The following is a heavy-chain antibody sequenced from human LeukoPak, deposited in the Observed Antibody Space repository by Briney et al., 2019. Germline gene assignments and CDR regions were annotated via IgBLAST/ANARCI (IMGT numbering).Heavy chain of an antibody. CDR3: AKGYYDYVWGSYYFDY. Sequence: GGSLRLSCAASGFTFSSYAMSWVRQAPGKGLEWVSAISGSGGSTYYADSVKGRFTISRDNSRDTLYLQMNSLRAGDTALYYCAKGYYDYVWGSYYFDYWGQGTLVTVSS. CDR2: ISGSGGST. CDR1: GFTFSSYA. J-gene: IGHJ4*02. V-gene: IGHV3-23*01. D-gene: IGHD3-16*01.